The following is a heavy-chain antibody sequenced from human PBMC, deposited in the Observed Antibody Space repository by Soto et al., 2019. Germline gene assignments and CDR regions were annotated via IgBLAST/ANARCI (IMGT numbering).Heavy chain of an antibody. CDR2: INAGNGNT. CDR3: ARPSSKQLDFDY. Sequence: GASVKVSCKASGYTFTSYAMHWVRQAPGQRLEWMGWINAGNGNTKYSQKFQGRVTITRDTSASTAYTELSSLRSEDTAVYYCARPSSKQLDFDYWGQGTLVTVSS. J-gene: IGHJ4*02. CDR1: GYTFTSYA. V-gene: IGHV1-3*01. D-gene: IGHD6-13*01.